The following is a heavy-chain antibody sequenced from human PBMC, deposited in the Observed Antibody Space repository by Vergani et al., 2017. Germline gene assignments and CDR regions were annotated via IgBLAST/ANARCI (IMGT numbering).Heavy chain of an antibody. J-gene: IGHJ6*02. V-gene: IGHV3-30*02. Sequence: QVQLVESGGGVVQSGGSLRLSCAASGFTFTSFGMHWVRQAPGKGLEWVAFIHYDGSLKYYVDSVKGRFTISRDDSKNTLYLQMNSLRAEDTAVYYCAKTFYYAVSGPFVYYYYNMDVWGQGTTVTVSS. D-gene: IGHD3-22*01. CDR3: AKTFYYAVSGPFVYYYYNMDV. CDR1: GFTFTSFG. CDR2: IHYDGSLK.